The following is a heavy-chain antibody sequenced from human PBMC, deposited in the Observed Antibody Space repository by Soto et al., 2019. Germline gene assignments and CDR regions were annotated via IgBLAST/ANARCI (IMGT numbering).Heavy chain of an antibody. J-gene: IGHJ4*02. CDR1: GGSISTSNW. D-gene: IGHD1-1*01. Sequence: QVQLQESGPGLVKPSGTLSLTCAVSGGSISTSNWWSWVRQPPGKGLEWIGEVYHSGSTNYNPSFKSRVPMSVDKSKNQFSLKLNSVTAADTALYYCARPSTSGTRFDYWGQGSLVTVSS. CDR2: VYHSGST. CDR3: ARPSTSGTRFDY. V-gene: IGHV4-4*02.